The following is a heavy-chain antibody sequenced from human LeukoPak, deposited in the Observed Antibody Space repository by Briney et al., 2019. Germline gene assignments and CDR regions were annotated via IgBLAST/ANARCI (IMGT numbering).Heavy chain of an antibody. CDR3: TKDANTYYDFWSGYPHYYFGMDV. V-gene: IGHV3-30*18. CDR2: ISPDGGEK. CDR1: GFTFSSYG. Sequence: GGSLTLSCAASGFTFSSYGMHWVRQAPGKGLEWVAVISPDGGEKIYGDSVKGRFTISRDNSKNTLYLQINNLRPEDTAVYFCTKDANTYYDFWSGYPHYYFGMDVWGQGTTVIVSS. D-gene: IGHD3-3*01. J-gene: IGHJ6*02.